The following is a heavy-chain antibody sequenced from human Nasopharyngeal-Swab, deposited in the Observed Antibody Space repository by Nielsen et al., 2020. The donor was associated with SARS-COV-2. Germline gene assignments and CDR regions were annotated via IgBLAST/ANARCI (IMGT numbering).Heavy chain of an antibody. Sequence: ASVKVSCKASGYTFTSYAMHWVRQAPGQRLEWMGWINAGNGNTKYSQKFQGRVTTTRDTSASTAYMELSSLRSEDTAVYYCARGKDFDWLRGGGMDVWGQGTTVTVSS. CDR1: GYTFTSYA. CDR2: INAGNGNT. J-gene: IGHJ6*02. CDR3: ARGKDFDWLRGGGMDV. V-gene: IGHV1-3*01. D-gene: IGHD3-9*01.